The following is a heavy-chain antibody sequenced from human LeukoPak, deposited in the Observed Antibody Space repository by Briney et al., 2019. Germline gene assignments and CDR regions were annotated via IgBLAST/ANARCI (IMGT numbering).Heavy chain of an antibody. CDR2: IYYSGST. CDR1: GGSISSSSYY. D-gene: IGHD3-3*01. Sequence: SETLSLTCTVSGGSISSSSYYWGWIRQPPGKGLDWIGSIYYSGSTYYNPSLKSRVTISVDTSKNQFSLKLSSVTAADTAVYYCARRGFWSGYDYWGQGALVTVSS. CDR3: ARRGFWSGYDY. V-gene: IGHV4-39*01. J-gene: IGHJ4*02.